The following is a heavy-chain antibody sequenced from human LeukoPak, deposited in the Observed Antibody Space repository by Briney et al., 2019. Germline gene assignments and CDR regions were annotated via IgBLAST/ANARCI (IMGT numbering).Heavy chain of an antibody. CDR1: GGSFSGYY. CDR3: ARVSGYTNWFDP. Sequence: SETLSLTCAVYGGSFSGYYWSWIRQPPGKGLEWIGEINHSGSTNYNPSLKSRVTISVDTSKNQFSLKLSSVTAADTAVYYCARVSGYTNWFDPWGQGTLVTVSS. J-gene: IGHJ5*02. V-gene: IGHV4-34*01. D-gene: IGHD3-22*01. CDR2: INHSGST.